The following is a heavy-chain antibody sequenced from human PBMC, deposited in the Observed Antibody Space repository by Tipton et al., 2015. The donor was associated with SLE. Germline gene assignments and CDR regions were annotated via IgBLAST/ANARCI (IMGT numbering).Heavy chain of an antibody. CDR2: INHSGST. J-gene: IGHJ5*02. Sequence: LRLSCVVSGYSISSGYYWGWIRQPPGKGLEWIGEINHSGSTNYNPSLKSRVTISVDTSKNQFSLKLSSVTAADTAVYYCARIITIFGVVITFNWFDPWGQGTLVTVSS. CDR1: GYSISSGYY. CDR3: ARIITIFGVVITFNWFDP. D-gene: IGHD3-3*01. V-gene: IGHV4-38-2*01.